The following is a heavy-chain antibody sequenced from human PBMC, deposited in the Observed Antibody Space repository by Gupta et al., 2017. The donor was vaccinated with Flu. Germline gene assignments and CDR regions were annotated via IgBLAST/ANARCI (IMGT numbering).Heavy chain of an antibody. V-gene: IGHV3-21*06. CDR3: AGLGGSGTSFPYYYAQDD. CDR1: GLPFTTDP. J-gene: IGHJ6*02. CDR2: IRRCSGDI. D-gene: IGHD6-19*01. Sequence: QSLYSGGALARPWGTRVLSCASSGLPFTTDPFICVRQAPGRGLEWLASIRRCSGDISYEDTMKCGFTITRGNSEASVYLEINCLRDETTVPSSCAGLGGSGTSFPYYYAQDDWGRGTAVTVSS.